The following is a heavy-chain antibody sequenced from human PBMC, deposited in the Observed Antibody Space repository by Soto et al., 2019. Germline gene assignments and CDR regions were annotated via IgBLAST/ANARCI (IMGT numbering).Heavy chain of an antibody. CDR3: ARGPYDYVWGSWDY. CDR1: GGSFSGYY. D-gene: IGHD3-16*01. J-gene: IGHJ4*02. CDR2: INHSGST. Sequence: QVQLQQWGAGLLKPSETLSLTCAVYGGSFSGYYWSWIRQPPGKGLEWIGEINHSGSTNYNPSLKSRVTISVDTSKTQFSLKLSSVTAADTAVYYCARGPYDYVWGSWDYWGQGTLVTVSS. V-gene: IGHV4-34*01.